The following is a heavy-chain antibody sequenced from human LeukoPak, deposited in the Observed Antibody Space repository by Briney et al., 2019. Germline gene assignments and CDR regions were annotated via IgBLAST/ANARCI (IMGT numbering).Heavy chain of an antibody. CDR3: ARDAGSGWSSFDY. Sequence: SQTLSLTCAISGDSVSSNSAAWNWIRQSPSRGLEWLGRTYYRSKWYNGYAVSMKSRITINPDTSKDQFSLQLNSVTPEDTAVYYCARDAGSGWSSFDYWGQGTLVTVSS. CDR1: GDSVSSNSAA. J-gene: IGHJ4*02. V-gene: IGHV6-1*01. D-gene: IGHD6-19*01. CDR2: TYYRSKWYN.